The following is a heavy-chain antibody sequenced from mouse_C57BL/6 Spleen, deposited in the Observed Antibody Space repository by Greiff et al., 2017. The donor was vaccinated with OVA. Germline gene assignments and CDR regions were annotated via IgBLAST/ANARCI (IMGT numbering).Heavy chain of an antibody. CDR3: ARGDGITTVEGTFAY. CDR1: GYTFTDYY. V-gene: IGHV1-19*01. CDR2: INPYNGGT. J-gene: IGHJ3*01. D-gene: IGHD1-1*01. Sequence: EVQLQQSGPVLVKPGASVKMSCKASGYTFTDYYMNWVKQSPGKSLEWIGVINPYNGGTSYNQKFKGQAILSVDKSSSTAYMELNSLTSEHSAVYYCARGDGITTVEGTFAYWGKGTLVT.